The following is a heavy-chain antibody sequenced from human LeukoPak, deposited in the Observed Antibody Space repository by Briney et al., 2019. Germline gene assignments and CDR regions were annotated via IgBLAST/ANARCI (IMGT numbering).Heavy chain of an antibody. CDR3: ARLSAGYCSSTSCPYYYYYYYMDV. V-gene: IGHV4-4*07. CDR2: IYTSGST. D-gene: IGHD2-2*01. Sequence: SETLSLTCTVSGGSISSYYWSWIRQPAGKGLEWIGRIYTSGSTNYNPSLKSRVTISVDTSKNQFFLKLSSVTAADTAVYYCARLSAGYCSSTSCPYYYYYYYMDVWGKGTTVTVSS. J-gene: IGHJ6*03. CDR1: GGSISSYY.